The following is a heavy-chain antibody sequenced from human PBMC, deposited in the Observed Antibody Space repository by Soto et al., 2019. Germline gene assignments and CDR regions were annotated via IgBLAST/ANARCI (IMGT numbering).Heavy chain of an antibody. CDR1: GGSISSYY. Sequence: QVQLQESGPGLVKPSETLSLTCTVSGGSISSYYWSWIRQPPGKGLEWIGYIYYSGSTNYNPSLKSRVTISVDTSKNQLSLKLSSVTAADTAVYYCARAILWFGNYYYYGMDVWGQGTTVTVSS. CDR3: ARAILWFGNYYYYGMDV. J-gene: IGHJ6*02. D-gene: IGHD3-10*01. V-gene: IGHV4-59*01. CDR2: IYYSGST.